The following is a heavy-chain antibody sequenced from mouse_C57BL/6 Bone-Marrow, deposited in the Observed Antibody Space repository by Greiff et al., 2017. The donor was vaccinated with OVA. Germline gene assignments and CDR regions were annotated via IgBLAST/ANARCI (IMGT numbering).Heavy chain of an antibody. Sequence: QVQLKQPGAELVRPGSSVKLSCKASGYTFTSYWMHWVKQRPIQGLEWIGNIDPSDSETHYNQKFKDKATLTVDKSSSTAYMQLSSLTSEDSAVYEGAKEHRRTNYYARDDGGKGTTVTVAS. CDR3: AKEHRRTNYYARDD. CDR1: GYTFTSYW. CDR2: IDPSDSET. J-gene: IGHJ4*01. D-gene: IGHD3-2*02. V-gene: IGHV1-52*01.